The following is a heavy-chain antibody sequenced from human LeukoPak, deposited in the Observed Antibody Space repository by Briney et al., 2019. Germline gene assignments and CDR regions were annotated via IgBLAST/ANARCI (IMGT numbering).Heavy chain of an antibody. CDR1: GFTLSSHW. CDR3: ASPETGGFFDY. Sequence: PGGSLRLSCVASGFTLSSHWVHWGRQVPGEGLWWVSRINGDGSSTNYADSVKGRLTISRDNAKNTLYLQMNSLRTEDTAVYYCASPETGGFFDYWGQGTLVTVAS. J-gene: IGHJ4*02. D-gene: IGHD7-27*01. CDR2: INGDGSST. V-gene: IGHV3-74*01.